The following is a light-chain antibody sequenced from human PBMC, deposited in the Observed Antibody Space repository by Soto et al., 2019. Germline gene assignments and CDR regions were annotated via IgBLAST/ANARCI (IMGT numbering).Light chain of an antibody. CDR2: DAS. J-gene: IGKJ1*01. V-gene: IGKV3D-15*01. Sequence: ETVMTQSPTILSVSPGERATLSCRASQSVSSNLAWYQQKPGRAPRLLIYDASNRATGVPARFTGSGSGTEFTLTISSLQPEDVATYYCQKYNSAPWTFGQGTKVDIK. CDR3: QKYNSAPWT. CDR1: QSVSSN.